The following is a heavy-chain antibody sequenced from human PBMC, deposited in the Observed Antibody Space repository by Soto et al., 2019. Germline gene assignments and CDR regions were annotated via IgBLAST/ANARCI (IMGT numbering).Heavy chain of an antibody. CDR2: IIPILGIA. J-gene: IGHJ6*02. CDR1: GGTFSSYT. V-gene: IGHV1-69*04. CDR3: AREDSGSYYSYYYYYGMDV. Sequence: ASVKVSCKASGGTFSSYTISWVRQAPGQGLDWMGRIIPILGIANYAQKFQGRVTITADKSTSTAYMELSSLRSEDTAVYYCAREDSGSYYSYYYYYGMDVWGQGTTVTVSS. D-gene: IGHD1-26*01.